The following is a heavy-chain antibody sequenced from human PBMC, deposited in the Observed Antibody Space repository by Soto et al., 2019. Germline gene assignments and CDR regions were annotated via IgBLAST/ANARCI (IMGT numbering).Heavy chain of an antibody. CDR3: ARDRIWGGYLARAV. CDR2: ISSSSSTI. Sequence: GGSLRLSCAASGFTFSSYSMNWVRQAPGKGLEWVSYISSSSSTIYYADSVKGRFTISRDNAKNSLYLQMNSLRAEDTAVYYWARDRIWGGYLARAVGGKGTTVPVSP. V-gene: IGHV3-48*01. J-gene: IGHJ6*04. CDR1: GFTFSSYS. D-gene: IGHD3-3*01.